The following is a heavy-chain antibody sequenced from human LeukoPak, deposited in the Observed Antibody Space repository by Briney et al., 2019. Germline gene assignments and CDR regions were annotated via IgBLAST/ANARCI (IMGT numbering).Heavy chain of an antibody. D-gene: IGHD1-26*01. CDR1: GFTFSSYG. V-gene: IGHV3-33*01. J-gene: IGHJ4*02. CDR2: IWYDGSNK. Sequence: GRSLRLSCAASGFTFSSYGMHWVRQAPGKELEGVAVIWYDGSNKYYADSVKGRFTISRDNSKNTLYLQMNSLRAEDTAVYYCARDMSGSLDYWGQGTLVTVSS. CDR3: ARDMSGSLDY.